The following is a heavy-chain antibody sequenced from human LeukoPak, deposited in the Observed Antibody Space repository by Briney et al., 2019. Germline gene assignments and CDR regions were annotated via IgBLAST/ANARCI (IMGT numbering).Heavy chain of an antibody. Sequence: GGSLRLSCAASGFTFSSYSMNWVRQAPGKGLEWASYISSSSSTIYYADSVKGRFTTSRDNAKNSLYLQMNSLRAEDTALYHCARAGYYYGMDVWGQGTTVTVSS. CDR2: ISSSSSTI. J-gene: IGHJ6*02. V-gene: IGHV3-48*04. CDR3: ARAGYYYGMDV. CDR1: GFTFSSYS.